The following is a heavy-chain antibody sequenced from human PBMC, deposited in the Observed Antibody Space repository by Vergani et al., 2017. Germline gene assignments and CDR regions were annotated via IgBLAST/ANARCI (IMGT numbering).Heavy chain of an antibody. D-gene: IGHD5-12*01. CDR1: GFTFNIYA. CDR2: ITYNGGRT. Sequence: EVRLLESGGGLVQPGGSLRLSCAASGFTFNIYAMSWVRQAPGKGLEWVSTITYNGGRTYYEDSVTGRFTISRDNAKNTLFLQVKTLRAEDTGVYYCAKDYNIMGALHYWGQGTLVAVSS. V-gene: IGHV3-23*01. J-gene: IGHJ4*02. CDR3: AKDYNIMGALHY.